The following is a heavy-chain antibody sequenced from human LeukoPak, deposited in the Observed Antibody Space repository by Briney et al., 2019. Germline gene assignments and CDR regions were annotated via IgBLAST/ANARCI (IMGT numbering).Heavy chain of an antibody. CDR1: GXSISSYY. V-gene: IGHV4-59*01. Sequence: SETLSLTCTVSGXSISSYYWSWIRQPPGKGLEWIGYIYYSGSTNYNPSLKSRVTISVDTSKNQFSLKLSSVTAADTAVYYCAKSIVGATNWFDPWGQGTLVTVSS. J-gene: IGHJ5*02. CDR2: IYYSGST. CDR3: AKSIVGATNWFDP. D-gene: IGHD1-26*01.